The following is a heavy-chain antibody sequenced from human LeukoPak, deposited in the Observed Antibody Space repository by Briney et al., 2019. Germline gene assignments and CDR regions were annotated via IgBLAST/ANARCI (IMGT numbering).Heavy chain of an antibody. D-gene: IGHD3-10*01. CDR3: ARHSSGTPSLFDY. CDR2: IYYSGST. J-gene: IGHJ4*02. CDR1: GGSFSGYY. V-gene: IGHV4-34*01. Sequence: PSETLSLTCAVYGGSFSGYYWSWIRQPPGKGLEWIGSIYYSGSTYYNPSLKSRVTISVDTSKNQFSLKLSSVTAADTAVYYCARHSSGTPSLFDYWGQGTLVTVSS.